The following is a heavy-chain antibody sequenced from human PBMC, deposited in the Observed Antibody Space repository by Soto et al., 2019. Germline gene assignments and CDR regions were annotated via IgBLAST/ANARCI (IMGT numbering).Heavy chain of an antibody. CDR2: ISDYNGNT. V-gene: IGHV1-18*01. Sequence: QVQLVQSGAEVKKPGASVKVSCKASGYSFTTYGISWVRQAPGQGLEWMRWISDYNGNTNYEKKFQGRVTMTKDTSTRTAYMDLKSLISDDTAVYYCAREGYYSGSESYSPPRYYGMDVWGQGTTVTVS. J-gene: IGHJ6*02. D-gene: IGHD3-10*01. CDR1: GYSFTTYG. CDR3: AREGYYSGSESYSPPRYYGMDV.